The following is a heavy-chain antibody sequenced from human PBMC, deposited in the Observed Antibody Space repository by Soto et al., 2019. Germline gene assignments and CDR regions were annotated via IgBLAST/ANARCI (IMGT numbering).Heavy chain of an antibody. V-gene: IGHV4-4*02. Sequence: QVQLQESGPGLVKPSGTLSLTCAVSGGSISSSNWWSWVRQPPGKGLEWIGEIYHSGSTNYNPSHKSRVTISVDQSKHQSSLKLSAVTAADTAVYYCARDRSSGWLRWFAPWGQGTLVTVSS. J-gene: IGHJ5*02. CDR1: GGSISSSNW. D-gene: IGHD6-19*01. CDR2: IYHSGST. CDR3: ARDRSSGWLRWFAP.